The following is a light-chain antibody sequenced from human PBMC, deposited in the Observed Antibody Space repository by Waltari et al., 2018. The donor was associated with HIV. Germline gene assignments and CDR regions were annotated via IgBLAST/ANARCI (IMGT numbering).Light chain of an antibody. CDR1: QSVSNN. Sequence: EIVLTQSQATLYLSPGERATLSCRDSQSVSNNFAWYQQKPGQRATLLIYDASNMATGIPARFSGSWSGTDFTLTISSLEPEDFVVYYCQQRSNWPRFTFGQGTRLEI. CDR2: DAS. CDR3: QQRSNWPRFT. J-gene: IGKJ2*01. V-gene: IGKV3-11*01.